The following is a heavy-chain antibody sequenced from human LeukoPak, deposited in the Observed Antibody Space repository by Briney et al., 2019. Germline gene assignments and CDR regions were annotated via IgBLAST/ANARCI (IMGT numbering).Heavy chain of an antibody. V-gene: IGHV3-30*18. Sequence: PGRSLRLSCAASGFTFSSYGTHWVRQAPGKGLEWVAIISSDGSKRHYADSVKGRFTISRDNSKNTVYIQMNNLRSEDTAVYYCAKKYSGYGDFYYYGMDAWGQGTTVTVSS. CDR2: ISSDGSKR. CDR3: AKKYSGYGDFYYYGMDA. D-gene: IGHD5-12*01. CDR1: GFTFSSYG. J-gene: IGHJ6*02.